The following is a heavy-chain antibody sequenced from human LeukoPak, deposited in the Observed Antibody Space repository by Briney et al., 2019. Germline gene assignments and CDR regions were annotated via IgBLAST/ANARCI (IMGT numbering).Heavy chain of an antibody. Sequence: ASVKVSCKASGYTFTNYGISWVRQAPGQGLEWMAWISANNGETRYAQNLQGRVTMTTDTSTSTAYMELRSLRSDDTAVYYCARVPPSAHQLLSSDYWGQGNPVTVSS. CDR1: GYTFTNYG. CDR3: ARVPPSAHQLLSSDY. D-gene: IGHD2-2*01. V-gene: IGHV1-18*04. CDR2: ISANNGET. J-gene: IGHJ4*02.